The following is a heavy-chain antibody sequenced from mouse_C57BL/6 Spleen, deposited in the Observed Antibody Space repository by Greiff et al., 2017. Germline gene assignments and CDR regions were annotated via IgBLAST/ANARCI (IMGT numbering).Heavy chain of an antibody. Sequence: VHLVESGAELVRPGASVTLSCKASGYTFTDYEMPWVKQTPVHGLEWIGAIDPETGGTAYNQKFKGKAILTADKSSSTAYMELRSLTSEDSAVYYCTRHDYDGFAYWGQGTLVTGSA. V-gene: IGHV1-15*01. J-gene: IGHJ3*01. CDR1: GYTFTDYE. CDR3: TRHDYDGFAY. D-gene: IGHD2-4*01. CDR2: IDPETGGT.